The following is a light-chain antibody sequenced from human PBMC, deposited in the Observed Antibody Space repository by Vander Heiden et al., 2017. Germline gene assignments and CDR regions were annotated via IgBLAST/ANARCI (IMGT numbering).Light chain of an antibody. CDR1: SRYVGGYNY. Sequence: QSALPQPASVSGSPGQSTTISCTGTSRYVGGYNYVSWYQQRPGKAPELMIYDVSTRPSGVSNRFSGSKSGNTASLTISGLQAEDEADYYCSAYTSSHTLVFGGGTKLTVL. CDR3: SAYTSSHTLV. CDR2: DVS. V-gene: IGLV2-14*03. J-gene: IGLJ3*02.